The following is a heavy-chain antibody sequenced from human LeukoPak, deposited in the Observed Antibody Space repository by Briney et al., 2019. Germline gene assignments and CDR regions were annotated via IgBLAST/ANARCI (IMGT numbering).Heavy chain of an antibody. V-gene: IGHV1-69*05. CDR3: AREYSSGWYSTHHYYFDY. CDR2: IIPIFGTA. Sequence: ASVKVSCKASGGTFSSYAISWVRQAPGQGLEWMGGIIPIFGTANYAQKFQGRVTITTDESTSTAYMELSSLRSEDTAVYYCAREYSSGWYSTHHYYFDYWGQGTLVTVSS. CDR1: GGTFSSYA. D-gene: IGHD6-19*01. J-gene: IGHJ4*02.